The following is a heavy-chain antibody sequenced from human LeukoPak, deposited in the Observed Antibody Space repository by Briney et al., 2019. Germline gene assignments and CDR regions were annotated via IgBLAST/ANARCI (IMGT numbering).Heavy chain of an antibody. CDR3: AKDHYWSIDY. D-gene: IGHD3-3*01. CDR2: IKGDGIST. CDR1: GFDFGSNW. J-gene: IGHJ4*02. V-gene: IGHV3-74*01. Sequence: GGSLRLSCAASGFDFGSNWMHWVRHAPGQGLVWVSRIKGDGISTNYADSVKGRFTISRAIAKNTLYLQMNSLRAEDTGVYYCAKDHYWSIDYWGRGTLVTVSS.